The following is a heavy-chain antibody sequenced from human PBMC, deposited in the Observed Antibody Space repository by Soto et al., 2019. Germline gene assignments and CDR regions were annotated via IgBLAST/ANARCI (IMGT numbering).Heavy chain of an antibody. Sequence: SETLSLTCTISGASLSPYYWSWIRQPPGKALEWIGYIYFNGGTSYNPSLRSRVTVSVDTSKNQFSLKLDSVIAADTAVYYCARGGAAGYESFHHWGQGTPVTVSS. D-gene: IGHD6-13*01. CDR3: ARGGAAGYESFHH. CDR2: IYFNGGT. J-gene: IGHJ1*01. CDR1: GASLSPYY. V-gene: IGHV4-59*01.